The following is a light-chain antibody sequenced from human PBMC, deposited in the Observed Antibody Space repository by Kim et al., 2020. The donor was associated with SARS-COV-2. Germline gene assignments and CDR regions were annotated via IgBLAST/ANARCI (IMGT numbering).Light chain of an antibody. CDR2: DVS. V-gene: IGLV2-14*04. CDR1: SSDVGGYNY. Sequence: GQSITISCTGTSSDVGGYNYVSWYQQHPGKAPKLMIYDVSKRPSGVSNRFSGSKSGHTASLTISGLQAEDEADYYCSSYTSSSTLVFGTGTKVTVL. J-gene: IGLJ1*01. CDR3: SSYTSSSTLV.